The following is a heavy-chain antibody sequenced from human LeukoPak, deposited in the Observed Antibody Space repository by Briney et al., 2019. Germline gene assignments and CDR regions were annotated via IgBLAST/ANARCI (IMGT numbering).Heavy chain of an antibody. Sequence: PGGSLRLSCAGSGFTFSSYAMSWVRQAPGKGLQWVSTISVSGDNTYYADSVKGRFTISRDNSKNTLYLEMNSLRAEDTAVYFCANSFRVGAGKYYFDCWGQGTLVTVSP. CDR2: ISVSGDNT. J-gene: IGHJ4*02. CDR1: GFTFSSYA. CDR3: ANSFRVGAGKYYFDC. D-gene: IGHD6-13*01. V-gene: IGHV3-23*01.